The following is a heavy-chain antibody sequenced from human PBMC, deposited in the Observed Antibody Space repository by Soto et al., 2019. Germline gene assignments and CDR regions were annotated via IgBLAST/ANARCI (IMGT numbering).Heavy chain of an antibody. CDR2: ISYDETAT. J-gene: IGHJ4*02. CDR1: GFAFSDYG. CDR3: AKLIEWLVTWDFDD. D-gene: IGHD6-19*01. V-gene: IGHV3-30*18. Sequence: QVQLVESGGGVVQPGTSLKLSCSASGFAFSDYGVHCVRQTPVRGLEWVASISYDETATYYSDSVKGCFTISRDNAKNTLFLLLNRLRTEDTAMYYCAKLIEWLVTWDFDDWGQGTLVTVSS.